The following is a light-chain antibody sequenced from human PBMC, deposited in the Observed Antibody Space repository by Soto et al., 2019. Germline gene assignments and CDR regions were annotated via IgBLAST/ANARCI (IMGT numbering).Light chain of an antibody. CDR3: SSYTSSSTYV. CDR2: DVS. V-gene: IGLV2-14*01. J-gene: IGLJ1*01. Sequence: QSVLTQPAYVSGSPGQSITISCTGTSSDVGGYNYVSWHQQHPGKAPKLMIYDVSNRPSGVSNRFSGSKSGNTASLTISGLQAEDEADYYCSSYTSSSTYVFGTGTKVTV. CDR1: SSDVGGYNY.